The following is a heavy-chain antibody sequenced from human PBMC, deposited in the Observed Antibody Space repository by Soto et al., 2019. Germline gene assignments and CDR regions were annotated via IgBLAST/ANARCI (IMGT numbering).Heavy chain of an antibody. CDR2: IYYSGST. CDR3: ARVSQSYGSGSYYNDY. J-gene: IGHJ4*02. CDR1: GGSISSYY. Sequence: SETLSLTCTVSGGSISSYYWSWIRQPPGKGLEWIGYIYYSGSTNYNPSLKSRVTISVDTSKNQFSLKLSSVTAADTAVYYCARVSQSYGSGSYYNDYWGQGTLVTVSS. D-gene: IGHD3-10*01. V-gene: IGHV4-59*01.